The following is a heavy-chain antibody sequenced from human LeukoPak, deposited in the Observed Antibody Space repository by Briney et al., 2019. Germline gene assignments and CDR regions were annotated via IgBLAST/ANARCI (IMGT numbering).Heavy chain of an antibody. D-gene: IGHD3-22*01. CDR1: GFTVSSNY. CDR2: IYSGGST. Sequence: PGGSLRLSCAASGFTVSSNYMSWVRQAPGRGVEWVSVIYSGGSTYYADSGEGRFTISRDNSKNPLYLQMNSLRAEDTAVYYCAREPIYYYDSSGYVDAWGQGTMVTVSS. V-gene: IGHV3-66*02. J-gene: IGHJ3*01. CDR3: AREPIYYYDSSGYVDA.